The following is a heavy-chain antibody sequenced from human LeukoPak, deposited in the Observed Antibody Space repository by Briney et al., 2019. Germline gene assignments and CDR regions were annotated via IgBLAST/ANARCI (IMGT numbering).Heavy chain of an antibody. J-gene: IGHJ4*02. D-gene: IGHD3-16*01. CDR3: GRDYEERTTDY. CDR1: GFTFSTYN. Sequence: GGSLRLSCAASGFTFSTYNMNWVRQAPGKGLEWVSYISSSSSIINYAESVRGRFTISRDNAKNLLYLQMNSLRAEDTAVYYCGRDYEERTTDYWGQGTLVTVSS. V-gene: IGHV3-48*04. CDR2: ISSSSSII.